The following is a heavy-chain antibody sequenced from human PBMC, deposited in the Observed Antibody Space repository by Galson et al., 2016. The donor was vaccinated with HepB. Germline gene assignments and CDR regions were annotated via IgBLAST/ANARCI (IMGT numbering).Heavy chain of an antibody. CDR2: ISYDGSNE. D-gene: IGHD3-22*01. J-gene: IGHJ6*03. CDR3: AKAGYYEPYYYYYMDV. Sequence: SLRLSCAASGFTFSSYGMHWVRQAPGKGLEWVAVISYDGSNEYYADSVKGRFTISRDNSKNTLYLQMNSLRAEDTAVYYCAKAGYYEPYYYYYMDVWGKGTTVTVSS. V-gene: IGHV3-30*18. CDR1: GFTFSSYG.